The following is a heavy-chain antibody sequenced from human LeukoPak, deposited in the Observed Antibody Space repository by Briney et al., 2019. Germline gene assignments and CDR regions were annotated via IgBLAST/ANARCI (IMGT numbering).Heavy chain of an antibody. CDR1: GFTFSSYA. V-gene: IGHV3-23*01. Sequence: GGSLRLSCAASGFTFSSYAMSWVRQAPGKGPEWVSAISGSGGSTYYADSVKGRFTISRDNSKNTLYLQMNSLRAEDTAVYYCARDPNPHDFWSGYSTYFDYWGQGTLVTVSS. CDR3: ARDPNPHDFWSGYSTYFDY. J-gene: IGHJ4*02. CDR2: ISGSGGST. D-gene: IGHD3-3*01.